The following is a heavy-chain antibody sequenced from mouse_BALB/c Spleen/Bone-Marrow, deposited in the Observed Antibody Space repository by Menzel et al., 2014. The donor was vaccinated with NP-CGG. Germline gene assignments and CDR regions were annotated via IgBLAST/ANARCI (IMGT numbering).Heavy chain of an antibody. D-gene: IGHD3-2*02. CDR2: INPSTGNT. J-gene: IGHJ2*01. Sequence: VQLQQSGAELAKPGASVKMSCRTSGYTFTTYWMHWVKQRPGQGLEWIGYINPSTGNTDYNQKFKDKATLTADKSSSTAYMQLSSLTSEDSAVYYCSRSGIDYWGQGTTLTVSS. V-gene: IGHV1-7*01. CDR3: SRSGIDY. CDR1: GYTFTTYW.